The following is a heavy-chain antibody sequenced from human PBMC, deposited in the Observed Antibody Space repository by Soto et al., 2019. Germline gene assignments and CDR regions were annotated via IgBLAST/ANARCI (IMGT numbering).Heavy chain of an antibody. CDR1: GGSFSCHF. D-gene: IGHD3-9*01. CDR3: ARVDQFDILTGYYPFDY. Sequence: SETLSLTCGVYGGSFSCHFWSWVRQPPGKGLEWIGEFDDGGNTNSNPSLKSRVTISLDTSKNQFSLNLHSVTAADTAMYYCARVDQFDILTGYYPFDYWGQGTLVTVYS. CDR2: FDDGGNT. V-gene: IGHV4-34*01. J-gene: IGHJ4*02.